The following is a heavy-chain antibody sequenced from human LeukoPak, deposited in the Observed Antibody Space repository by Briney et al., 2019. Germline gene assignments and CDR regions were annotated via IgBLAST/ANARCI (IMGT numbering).Heavy chain of an antibody. CDR3: ARDSSATFDM. V-gene: IGHV3-7*01. Sequence: PGGSLRLSCEASGFPFSSYGMSWVRQAPGKGPEWVSGMAEEGGDEHYVDSVLGRFTISRDNARNSLFLPMNSLSVEETAVSYCARDSSATFDMWGQGSMVTVSS. CDR1: GFPFSSYG. J-gene: IGHJ3*02. CDR2: MAEEGGDE.